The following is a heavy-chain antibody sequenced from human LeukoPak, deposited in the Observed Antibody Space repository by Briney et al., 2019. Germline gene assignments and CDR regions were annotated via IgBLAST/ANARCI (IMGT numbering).Heavy chain of an antibody. V-gene: IGHV4-34*01. J-gene: IGHJ4*02. Sequence: SETLSLTCAVYGGSFSSYYLSWIRQPPGKGLEWIGEINHSGSTNYNPSLKSRVTISVDTSKNKFSLKLSSVTAADTAVYYCARVYYYAGSYFDYWGQGTLVTVSS. CDR1: GGSFSSYY. CDR2: INHSGST. D-gene: IGHD3-10*01. CDR3: ARVYYYAGSYFDY.